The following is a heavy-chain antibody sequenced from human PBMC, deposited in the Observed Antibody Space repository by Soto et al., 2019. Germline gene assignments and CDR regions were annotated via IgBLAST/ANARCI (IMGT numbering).Heavy chain of an antibody. D-gene: IGHD1-26*01. CDR1: GGSISSCCYS. CDR2: IYHSGST. J-gene: IGHJ4*02. Sequence: QLQLQESGPGLVKPSQTLSLTCTVSGGSISSCCYSWCWLRQPPGMGLEWIGYIYHSGSTYYNPSLKIPVTTSVDRSKSQLSLMLGSVTAAYTAVNYGVGGPRVARNYWGQGTMVTVSS. CDR3: VGGPRVARNY. V-gene: IGHV4-30-2*01.